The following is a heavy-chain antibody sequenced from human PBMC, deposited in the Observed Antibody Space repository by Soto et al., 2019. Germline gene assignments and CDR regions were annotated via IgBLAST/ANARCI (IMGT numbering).Heavy chain of an antibody. J-gene: IGHJ4*02. CDR2: ISYDGSNK. V-gene: IGHV3-30*18. CDR3: AKDYSHTVTTSVFDY. Sequence: GGSLRLSCAASGFTFSSYGMHWVRQAPGKGLEWVAVISYDGSNKYYADSVKGRFTISRDNSKNTLYLQMNSLRAEDTAVYYCAKDYSHTVTTSVFDYWGQGTLVTVSS. CDR1: GFTFSSYG. D-gene: IGHD4-4*01.